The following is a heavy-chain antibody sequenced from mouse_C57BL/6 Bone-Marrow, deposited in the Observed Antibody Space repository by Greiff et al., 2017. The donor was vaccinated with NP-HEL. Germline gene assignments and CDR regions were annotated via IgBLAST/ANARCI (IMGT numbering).Heavy chain of an antibody. CDR1: GFTFSSYG. CDR3: ARQDYYGRDFDY. V-gene: IGHV5-6*01. D-gene: IGHD1-1*01. CDR2: ISSGGSYT. J-gene: IGHJ2*01. Sequence: EVMLVESGGDLVKPGGSLKLSCAASGFTFSSYGMSWVRQTPDQRLEWVATISSGGSYTYYPDSVKGRFTISRDNAKNTLYLQMSSRKSEDTAMYYCARQDYYGRDFDYWGQGTTLTVSS.